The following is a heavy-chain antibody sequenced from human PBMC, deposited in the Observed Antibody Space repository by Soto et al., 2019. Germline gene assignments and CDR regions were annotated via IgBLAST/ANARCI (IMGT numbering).Heavy chain of an antibody. V-gene: IGHV3-30*18. CDR1: GIIFSSYG. D-gene: IGHD2-15*01. Sequence: GGSLRLSCAASGIIFSSYGMHWVRQAPGKGLEWVAGISYDGSNKDYADSVKGRFSVSRDNSKNSLYLQMSSLRAEDTSVYYCAKDCSGGSCYYFDYWGQGTLVTVSS. CDR2: ISYDGSNK. J-gene: IGHJ4*02. CDR3: AKDCSGGSCYYFDY.